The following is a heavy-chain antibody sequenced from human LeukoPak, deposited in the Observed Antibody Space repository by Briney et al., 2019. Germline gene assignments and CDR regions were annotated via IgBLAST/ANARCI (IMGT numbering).Heavy chain of an antibody. D-gene: IGHD6-13*01. CDR1: GFTFNNYA. J-gene: IGHJ6*02. CDR2: ISGSGGAT. CDR3: AKAPAAATKYYYGMDV. Sequence: GGSLRLSCAASGFTFNNYAMSWVRQAPGKGLEWVSAISGSGGATYYADSVKGRFTISRDNSRNTLFLHMNSLRVEDTAVYYCAKAPAAATKYYYGMDVWGQGTTVTVSS. V-gene: IGHV3-23*01.